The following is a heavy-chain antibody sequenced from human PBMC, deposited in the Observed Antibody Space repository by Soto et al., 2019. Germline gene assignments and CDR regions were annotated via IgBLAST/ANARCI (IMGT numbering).Heavy chain of an antibody. D-gene: IGHD3-3*01. Sequence: LSLTCGLSGSLPVGSLSTYFWTWIRQPPGKGLEWIGEINHSGSPNYSPSLRGRVTISLDTSKKQFSLNLSSVTAADTAVYFCARARFSQWSQDYYGLDVWGQGTTVTVSS. CDR3: ARARFSQWSQDYYGLDV. CDR1: GSLPVGSLSTYF. V-gene: IGHV4-34*01. J-gene: IGHJ6*02. CDR2: INHSGSP.